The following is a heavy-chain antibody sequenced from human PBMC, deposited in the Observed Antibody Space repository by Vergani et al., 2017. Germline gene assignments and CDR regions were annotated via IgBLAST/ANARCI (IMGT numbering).Heavy chain of an antibody. D-gene: IGHD3-16*01. CDR2: IYNSGNG. V-gene: IGHV4-39*01. Sequence: QMQLQESGPGLVKASETLSLTCTVSGDSIISRSYYWGWIRQPPGKGLEWIGSIYNSGNGDSISSLKSRVTISADTSKNQFSRRLTSVTAADTAVYYCASGKYYSDSTSHFRGRYFDVWGRGTLVTVPS. J-gene: IGHJ2*01. CDR3: ASGKYYSDSTSHFRGRYFDV. CDR1: GDSIISRSYY.